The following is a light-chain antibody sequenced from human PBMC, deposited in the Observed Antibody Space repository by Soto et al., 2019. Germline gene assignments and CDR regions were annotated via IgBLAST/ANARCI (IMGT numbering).Light chain of an antibody. CDR2: DVS. CDR1: SSDVGGYNY. Sequence: QSALTQPASVSGSPGQSITISCTGTSSDVGGYNYVSWYQQHPGKAPKPIIYDVSNRPSGVSNRFAGSNSGNPASLTISGLQAADEAEYYCSSYTSSSPLVVFGGGTKLTVL. J-gene: IGLJ2*01. V-gene: IGLV2-14*01. CDR3: SSYTSSSPLVV.